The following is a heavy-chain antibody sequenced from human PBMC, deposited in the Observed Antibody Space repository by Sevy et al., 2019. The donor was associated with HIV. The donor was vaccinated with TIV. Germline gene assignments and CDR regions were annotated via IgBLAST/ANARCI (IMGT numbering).Heavy chain of an antibody. J-gene: IGHJ6*03. CDR1: GFTFSSYA. D-gene: IGHD6-13*01. CDR3: AKRGLRIAAAGTDMDV. Sequence: GGSLRLSCAASGFTFSSYAMSWVRQAPGKGLEWVSAISGSGGSTYYADSVKGRFTISRDNSKNTLYLQMNSLRAEDMAVYYCAKRGLRIAAAGTDMDVWGKGTTVTVSS. V-gene: IGHV3-23*01. CDR2: ISGSGGST.